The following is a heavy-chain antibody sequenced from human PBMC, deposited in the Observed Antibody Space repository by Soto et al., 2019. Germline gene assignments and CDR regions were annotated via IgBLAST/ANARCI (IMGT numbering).Heavy chain of an antibody. V-gene: IGHV1-3*05. D-gene: IGHD1-7*01. Sequence: QVQLVQSGAEEKKPGASVKVSCKASGYTFTSYAMHWVRQAPGQRLEWMGWINAGNGNTKYSQKFQGRVTITRGTPGSTAYMELRSLAPEATAVYYCASMHLRTTPSGLHVWGQGTTVTVSS. CDR1: GYTFTSYA. CDR3: ASMHLRTTPSGLHV. CDR2: INAGNGNT. J-gene: IGHJ6*02.